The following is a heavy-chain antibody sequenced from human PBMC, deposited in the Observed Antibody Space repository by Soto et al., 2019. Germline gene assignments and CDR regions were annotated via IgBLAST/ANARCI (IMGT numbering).Heavy chain of an antibody. Sequence: SGPTLVNPTQTLTLTCSFSGFSLTTDKMGVGWVRQPPGKALEWLGSIFWNDGKRYSPSLKARLTITKDTSKNQVVLTMTNMDPVDTATYYCAHADWGSEASDFWGQGTVVTVSS. V-gene: IGHV2-5*01. J-gene: IGHJ3*01. CDR3: AHADWGSEASDF. D-gene: IGHD7-27*01. CDR1: GFSLTTDKMG. CDR2: IFWNDGK.